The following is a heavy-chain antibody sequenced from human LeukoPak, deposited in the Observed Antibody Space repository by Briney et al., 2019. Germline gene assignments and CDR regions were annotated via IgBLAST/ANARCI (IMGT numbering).Heavy chain of an antibody. CDR2: ISYDGSNK. J-gene: IGHJ4*02. CDR1: GFTFSSYG. Sequence: PGGSLRLSCAASGFTFSSYGMHWVRLAPGKGLEWVAVISYDGSNKYYADSVKGRFTISRDNSKNSLYLQMNSLRAEDTALYYCAKGSTNYYGSGSYYLLDYWGQGTLVTVSS. V-gene: IGHV3-30*18. CDR3: AKGSTNYYGSGSYYLLDY. D-gene: IGHD3-10*01.